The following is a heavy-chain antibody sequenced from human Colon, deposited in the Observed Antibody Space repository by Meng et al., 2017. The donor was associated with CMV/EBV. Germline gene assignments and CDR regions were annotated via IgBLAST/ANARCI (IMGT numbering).Heavy chain of an antibody. CDR3: ARESGSI. V-gene: IGHV4-38-2*02. J-gene: IGHJ3*02. D-gene: IGHD2-15*01. CDR2: IYHSGST. CDR1: GYSISSGYY. Sequence: SETLSLTCTVSGYSISSGYYWGWIRQPPGKGLEWIGSIYHSGSTYYNPSLKSRVTISVDTSKNQFSLKLSSVTAADTAVDYCARESGSIWGQGTMVTVSS.